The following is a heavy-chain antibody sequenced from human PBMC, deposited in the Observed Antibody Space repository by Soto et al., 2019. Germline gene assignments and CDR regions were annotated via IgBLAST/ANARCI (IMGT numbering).Heavy chain of an antibody. CDR2: ISAYNGNT. CDR1: GYTFTSYG. J-gene: IGHJ4*02. D-gene: IGHD3-9*01. CDR3: ARDSDLRYFDILLDY. V-gene: IGHV1-18*04. Sequence: QVQLVQSGAEVKKPGASVKVSCKASGYTFTSYGISWVRQAPGQGLEWMGWISAYNGNTNYAQKLQGRVTMTTDTSTSTAHMELRSLRSDDTAVYYCARDSDLRYFDILLDYWGQGTLVTVSS.